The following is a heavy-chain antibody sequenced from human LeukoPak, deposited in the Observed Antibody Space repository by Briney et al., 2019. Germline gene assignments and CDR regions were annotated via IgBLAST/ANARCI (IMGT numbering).Heavy chain of an antibody. D-gene: IGHD5-12*01. Sequence: GGSLRLSCAASGFTFNSYAMNWVRQAPGRGLEWVSFISGISLSIYYADSVKGRFTISRDNSKNTLYLQMNSLRAEDTAVYYCAKTYDSGSYDFDYWGQGALVTVSS. CDR3: AKTYDSGSYDFDY. CDR1: GFTFNSYA. V-gene: IGHV3-23*01. J-gene: IGHJ4*02. CDR2: ISGISLSI.